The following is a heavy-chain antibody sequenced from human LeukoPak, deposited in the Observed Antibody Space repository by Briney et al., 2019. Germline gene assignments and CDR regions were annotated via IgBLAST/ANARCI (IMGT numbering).Heavy chain of an antibody. V-gene: IGHV1-69*13. CDR3: ARDGQYWGFDP. D-gene: IGHD2-21*01. Sequence: ASVKVSCKASGGTFSSYAISWVCQARGQGLEWMGAIIPVFGKTNYAQKFQGRVTLTVDESTSTAYMELSSLRSEDTAVYYCARDGQYWGFDPWGQGTLVTVSS. CDR2: IIPVFGKT. CDR1: GGTFSSYA. J-gene: IGHJ5*02.